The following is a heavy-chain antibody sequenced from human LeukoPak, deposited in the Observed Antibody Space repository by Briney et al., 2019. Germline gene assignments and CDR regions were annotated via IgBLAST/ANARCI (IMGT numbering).Heavy chain of an antibody. CDR1: GFTFSSYK. V-gene: IGHV3-48*03. CDR2: ISSSGSTI. D-gene: IGHD3-10*01. Sequence: GGSLRLSCAASGFTFSSYKMNWVRQAPGKGLEWVSYISSSGSTIYYADSVKGRFTISRDNAKNSLYLQMNSLRAEDTAVYYCARGFPTMVRGVIIRPDAFDIWGQGTMVTVSS. CDR3: ARGFPTMVRGVIIRPDAFDI. J-gene: IGHJ3*02.